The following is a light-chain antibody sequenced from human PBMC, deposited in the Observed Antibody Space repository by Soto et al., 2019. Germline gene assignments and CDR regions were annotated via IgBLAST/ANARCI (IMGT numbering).Light chain of an antibody. CDR2: AND. J-gene: IGLJ7*01. V-gene: IGLV1-40*01. Sequence: QPVLTQPPSVSGAPGQKVTISCTGSSSNIGARYDVHWYQQLPGAAPRLLIYANDNRPSGVPDRFSGSKSGTSASLAITGLQAEDEADYYCQSYDSSLSGFAVFGGGTQLTVL. CDR1: SSNIGARYD. CDR3: QSYDSSLSGFAV.